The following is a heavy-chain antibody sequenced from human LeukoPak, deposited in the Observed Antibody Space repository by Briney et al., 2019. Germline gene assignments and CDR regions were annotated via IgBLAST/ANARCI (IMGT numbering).Heavy chain of an antibody. Sequence: SQTLSRTCTVSGVSSSSGGYFWSWIRQHPGKGLEWIAYIYDSGRINYNPSLESRVTISLDTSKNQFSLKLSSVTAADTAVYYCARAFRSNPYNWFDPWGQGTLVSVSS. CDR1: GVSSSSGGYF. J-gene: IGHJ5*02. CDR2: IYDSGRI. CDR3: ARAFRSNPYNWFDP. V-gene: IGHV4-31*03.